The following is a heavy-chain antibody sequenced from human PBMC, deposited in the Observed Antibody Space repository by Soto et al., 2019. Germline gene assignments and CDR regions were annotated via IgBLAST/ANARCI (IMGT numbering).Heavy chain of an antibody. CDR1: GFTFSSYS. CDR3: ARDEYSSSSRVWWFDP. CDR2: ISSSSSTI. V-gene: IGHV3-48*02. Sequence: GGSLRLSCAASGFTFSSYSMNWVRQAPGKGLEWVSYISSSSSTIYYADSVKGRFTISRDNAKNSLYLQMNSLRDEDTAVYYCARDEYSSSSRVWWFDPWGQGTLVTVSS. D-gene: IGHD6-6*01. J-gene: IGHJ5*02.